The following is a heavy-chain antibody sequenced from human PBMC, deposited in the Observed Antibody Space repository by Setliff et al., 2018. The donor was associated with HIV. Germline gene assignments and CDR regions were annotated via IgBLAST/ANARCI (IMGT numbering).Heavy chain of an antibody. V-gene: IGHV3-48*01. CDR3: AREEKLSAVAGTMYYYYAMDV. CDR1: GFTFSSRW. D-gene: IGHD6-19*01. J-gene: IGHJ6*02. Sequence: GGSLRLSCAASGFTFSSRWMTWVRQAPGKGLEWVSYISSTSSTIYYANSVKGRFTISRDDAKNSLYLQMNSLRAEDTAVYYCAREEKLSAVAGTMYYYYAMDVWGQGTTVTVSS. CDR2: ISSTSSTI.